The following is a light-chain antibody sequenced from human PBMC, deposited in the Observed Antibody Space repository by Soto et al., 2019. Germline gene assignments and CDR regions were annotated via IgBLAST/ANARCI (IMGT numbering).Light chain of an antibody. CDR2: GNN. CDR1: SSNVGTNT. V-gene: IGLV1-44*01. Sequence: QSLLTEPPSASGTPGQRVTISCSGSSSNVGTNTVHWYQHLPGTAPKLLIYGNNQRPSGVPDRFSGSSSGTSASLAISGLRSEDESDYYCATWDDSLNGYVFGTGTKLTVL. CDR3: ATWDDSLNGYV. J-gene: IGLJ1*01.